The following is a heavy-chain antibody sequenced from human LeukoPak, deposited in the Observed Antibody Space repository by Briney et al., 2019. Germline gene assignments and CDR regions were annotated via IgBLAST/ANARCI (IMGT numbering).Heavy chain of an antibody. D-gene: IGHD2-2*02. J-gene: IGHJ4*02. Sequence: ASVKVSCKTSGYSFTSQDMHWVRQAPGQSLEWMGCINPGNGDTKYSPEFQGRVTITRDTSATKAYMELSSLRSDDMAVYYCTLYNYWGQGTLVTVSS. V-gene: IGHV1-3*03. CDR1: GYSFTSQD. CDR2: INPGNGDT. CDR3: TLYNY.